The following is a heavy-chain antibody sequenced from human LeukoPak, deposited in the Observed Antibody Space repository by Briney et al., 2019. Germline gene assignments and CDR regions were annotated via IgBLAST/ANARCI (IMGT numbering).Heavy chain of an antibody. CDR2: INHSGST. D-gene: IGHD6-13*01. CDR1: GFTFSSHS. V-gene: IGHV4-34*01. J-gene: IGHJ4*02. Sequence: GSLRLSCAASGFTFSSHSMNWVRQPPGKGLEWIGEINHSGSTNYNPSLKSRVTISVDTSKNQFSLKLSSVTAADTAVYYCASAGAGTGYWGQGTLVTVSS. CDR3: ASAGAGTGY.